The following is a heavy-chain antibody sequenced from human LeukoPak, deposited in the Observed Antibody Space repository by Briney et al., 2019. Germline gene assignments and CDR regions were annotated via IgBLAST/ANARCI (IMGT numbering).Heavy chain of an antibody. D-gene: IGHD3-22*01. CDR2: ISSSSSYI. Sequence: GGSLRLSCAASGFTFSSYSMNWVRQTPGKGLEWVSSISSSSSYIYYADSVKGRFTISRDNSKNTLYLQMNSLRVEDTAVYYCAKDRGSGYYDHFDYWGQGTLVTVSS. J-gene: IGHJ4*02. CDR1: GFTFSSYS. CDR3: AKDRGSGYYDHFDY. V-gene: IGHV3-21*01.